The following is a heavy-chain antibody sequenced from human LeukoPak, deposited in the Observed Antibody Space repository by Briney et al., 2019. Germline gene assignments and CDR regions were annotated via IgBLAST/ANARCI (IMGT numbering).Heavy chain of an antibody. D-gene: IGHD6-13*01. CDR2: ISYDGSNK. V-gene: IGHV3-30-3*01. Sequence: GRSLRLSCAASGFTFSSYAMHWVRQAPGKGLEWVAVISYDGSNKYYADSVKGRFTISRDNSKNTLYLQMNSLRAEDTAVYYCARDSGYSSSWYGGRYYYYYGMDVWGQGTTVTVSS. J-gene: IGHJ6*02. CDR3: ARDSGYSSSWYGGRYYYYYGMDV. CDR1: GFTFSSYA.